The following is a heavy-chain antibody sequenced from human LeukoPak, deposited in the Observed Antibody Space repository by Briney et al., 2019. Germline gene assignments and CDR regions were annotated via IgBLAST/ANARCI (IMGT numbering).Heavy chain of an antibody. CDR2: IIPIFGTA. V-gene: IGHV1-69*05. CDR1: GGTFSSYA. D-gene: IGHD3-22*01. CDR3: AAAFNSGYLLDY. Sequence: SVKVSCKASGGTFSSYAISWVRQAPGQGLEWMGGIIPIFGTANYAQKFQGRVTITTDESTSTAYMELSSLRSEDTAVYYCAAAFNSGYLLDYWGQGTLVTVSS. J-gene: IGHJ4*02.